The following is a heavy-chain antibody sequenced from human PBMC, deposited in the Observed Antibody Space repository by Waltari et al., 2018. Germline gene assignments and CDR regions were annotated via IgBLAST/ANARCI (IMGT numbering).Heavy chain of an antibody. CDR2: IDPSDSQT. CDR1: GYNFGHYW. J-gene: IGHJ4*02. Sequence: EVQLVQSGAEVQRPGESMNISCKTSGYNFGHYWISWVRQMPGEGLEWMGAIDPSDSQTTYSLSFRGRVTFSVDKSISTAYLQWVSLTASDSATYYCAKSGGHGSLDLWGQGVLVTVSS. V-gene: IGHV5-10-1*01. D-gene: IGHD5-12*01. CDR3: AKSGGHGSLDL.